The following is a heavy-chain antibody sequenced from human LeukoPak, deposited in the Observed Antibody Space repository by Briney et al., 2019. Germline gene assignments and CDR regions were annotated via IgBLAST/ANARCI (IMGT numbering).Heavy chain of an antibody. D-gene: IGHD6-25*01. CDR2: INPNSGGT. J-gene: IGHJ4*02. CDR3: ARTPLIGSVLIDY. CDR1: GYTFTGYY. Sequence: GASVKVSCKASGYTFTGYYMHWVRQAPGQGLEWMGWINPNSGGTNYAQKFQGRVTMTRDTSIGTAYMELSRLRSDDTAVYYCARTPLIGSVLIDYWGQGTLVTVSS. V-gene: IGHV1-2*02.